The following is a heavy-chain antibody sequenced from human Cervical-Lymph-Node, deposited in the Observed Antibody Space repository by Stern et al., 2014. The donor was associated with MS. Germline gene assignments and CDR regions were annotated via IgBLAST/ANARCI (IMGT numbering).Heavy chain of an antibody. J-gene: IGHJ3*02. Sequence: VQLVESGPRLVKPSQTLSLTCTVSGGSISSSLYYWSWIRQHPAEGLEWIGYIYYRGSTYYNPSLKSRVTISVDTSNNQFSLKLSSVTVADTAVYYCARRSSTRAFDIWGQGTMVTVSS. CDR2: IYYRGST. V-gene: IGHV4-31*03. CDR3: ARRSSTRAFDI. CDR1: GGSISSSLYY. D-gene: IGHD2-2*01.